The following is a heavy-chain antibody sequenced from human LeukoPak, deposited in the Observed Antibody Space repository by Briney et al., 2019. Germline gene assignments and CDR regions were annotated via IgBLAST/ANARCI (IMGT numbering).Heavy chain of an antibody. J-gene: IGHJ5*02. CDR2: IDYSGKT. CDR3: ATGYGSGWFDA. Sequence: SETLSLTCSVSGVSISGRGYWGWIRQHPGKGLEWIGYIDYSGKTYYKPSLQSRVIISADTSQNQFTLKVSSVTAADTAVHYCATGYGSGWFDAWGQGAVVTVSS. CDR1: GVSISGRGY. D-gene: IGHD3-9*01. V-gene: IGHV4-31*03.